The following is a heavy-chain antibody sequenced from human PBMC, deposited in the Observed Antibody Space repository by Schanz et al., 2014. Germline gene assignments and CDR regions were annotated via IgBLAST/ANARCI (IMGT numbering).Heavy chain of an antibody. CDR2: ISASGGST. J-gene: IGHJ4*02. CDR3: ASPSGYSDYGTYFDF. Sequence: VQLVESGGGLVKPGGSLRLSCAASGFTFSSYAMSWVRQAPGKGLEWVSTISASGGSTYYADSVEGRFTISRDNSRNTLYLQMNSLRTEDTAVYYCASPSGYSDYGTYFDFWGQGTLVTVSS. V-gene: IGHV3-23*04. D-gene: IGHD5-12*01. CDR1: GFTFSSYA.